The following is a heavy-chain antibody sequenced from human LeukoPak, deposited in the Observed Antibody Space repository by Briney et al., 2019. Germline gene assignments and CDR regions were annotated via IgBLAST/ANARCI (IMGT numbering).Heavy chain of an antibody. V-gene: IGHV3-21*01. Sequence: GGSLRLSCAASGFTFSSYSMSWVRQAPGKGLEWVSSISSSSSYIYYADSVKGRFTISRDNAKNSLYLQMNSLRAEDTAVYYCASSGVNVDAFDIWGQGTMVTVSS. CDR3: ASSGVNVDAFDI. CDR1: GFTFSSYS. CDR2: ISSSSSYI. D-gene: IGHD3-10*01. J-gene: IGHJ3*02.